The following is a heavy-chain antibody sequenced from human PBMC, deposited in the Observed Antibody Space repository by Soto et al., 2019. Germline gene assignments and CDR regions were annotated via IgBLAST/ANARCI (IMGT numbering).Heavy chain of an antibody. D-gene: IGHD2-15*01. Sequence: GGSLRLSCAASGFTFSSYAVSWVRQAPGKGLEWVSAISGSGGSTYYADSVKGRFTISRDNSKNTLYLQMNSLRAEDTAVYYCAKGAGVWGYCSGGSCYLFDYWGQGT. CDR2: ISGSGGST. J-gene: IGHJ4*02. CDR3: AKGAGVWGYCSGGSCYLFDY. V-gene: IGHV3-23*01. CDR1: GFTFSSYA.